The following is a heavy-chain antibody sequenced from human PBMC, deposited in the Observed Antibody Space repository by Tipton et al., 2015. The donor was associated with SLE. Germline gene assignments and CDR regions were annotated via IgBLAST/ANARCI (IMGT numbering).Heavy chain of an antibody. V-gene: IGHV3-48*03. Sequence: SLRLSCAASRFTFSNSDMNWVRQAPGRGLEWVSYISTSGSTIYYADSVKGRFTISRDNSKNTLYLQMNSLRAEDTAVYYCAKEFRGIAVPLGYFDLWGRGPLVTVSS. CDR1: RFTFSNSD. CDR3: AKEFRGIAVPLGYFDL. D-gene: IGHD6-19*01. CDR2: ISTSGSTI. J-gene: IGHJ2*01.